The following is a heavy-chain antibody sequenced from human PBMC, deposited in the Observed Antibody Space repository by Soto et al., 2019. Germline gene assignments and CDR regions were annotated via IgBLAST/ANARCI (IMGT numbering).Heavy chain of an antibody. CDR3: ARARKSAYITGGFDS. J-gene: IGHJ4*02. D-gene: IGHD5-18*01. Sequence: SETLSLTCTVSGASVSDYYWAWIRQSPENGLQYIADSSYHGITNLNPALDSRINIAIDTSRNQFSLTVSSLTAADTAVYYCARARKSAYITGGFDSWGQGAQVTVSS. CDR1: GASVSDYY. V-gene: IGHV4-59*02. CDR2: SSYHGIT.